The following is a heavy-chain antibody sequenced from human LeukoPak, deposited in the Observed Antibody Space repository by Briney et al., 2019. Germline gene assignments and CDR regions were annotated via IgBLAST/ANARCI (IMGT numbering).Heavy chain of an antibody. V-gene: IGHV3-23*01. D-gene: IGHD3-22*01. CDR1: GFTFSSYA. J-gene: IGHJ4*02. CDR3: GGGYYDSSGYYYRGPLDY. Sequence: GGSLRLSCAASGFTFSSYAMSWVRQAPGKGLEWVSAISGSGGSTYYADSVKGRFTISRDNAKNSLYLQMNSLRAEDTAVYYCGGGYYDSSGYYYRGPLDYWGQGTLVTVSS. CDR2: ISGSGGST.